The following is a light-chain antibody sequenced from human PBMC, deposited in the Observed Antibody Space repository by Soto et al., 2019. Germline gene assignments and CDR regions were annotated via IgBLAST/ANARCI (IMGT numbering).Light chain of an antibody. CDR2: QVS. CDR1: SSDIGADSS. Sequence: QSALTQPASVSGSPGQSITVSCTGTSSDIGADSSGCWYQHHPGKAPNLIGFQVSFRPSPVSDRFSGSKCEKTASLPISGLQTEDEADSYCSSISSSSTLYVFGTGTKGNVL. V-gene: IGLV2-14*01. J-gene: IGLJ1*01. CDR3: SSISSSSTLYV.